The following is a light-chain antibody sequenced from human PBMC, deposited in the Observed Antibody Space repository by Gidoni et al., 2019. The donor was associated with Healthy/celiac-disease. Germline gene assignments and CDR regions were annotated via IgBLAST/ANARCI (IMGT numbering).Light chain of an antibody. CDR3: QQSYSTPQT. J-gene: IGKJ2*01. CDR2: AAS. CDR1: QSISSY. V-gene: IGKV1-39*01. Sequence: DIRMTRSPSSLSASVGDRVTITCRASQSISSYLNWYQQKPGKAPKLLIYAASSLQSGVPSRFSGSGSGTDFTLTISSLQPEDFATYYCQQSYSTPQTFGQGTQLEIK.